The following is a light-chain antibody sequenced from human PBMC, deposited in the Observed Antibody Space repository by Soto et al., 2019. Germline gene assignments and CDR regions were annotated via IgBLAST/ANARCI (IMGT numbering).Light chain of an antibody. CDR2: GAS. CDR3: QQYGSSPT. V-gene: IGKV3-20*01. Sequence: EIVLTQSPGTLSLSPGERATLSCRASQSVTSDYLAWYQQKPGQAPSLVIYGASSRATGIPDRFSGGGSGTDFTLPITKLEPEDFAVYYCQQYGSSPTFGQGTKVEVK. J-gene: IGKJ1*01. CDR1: QSVTSDY.